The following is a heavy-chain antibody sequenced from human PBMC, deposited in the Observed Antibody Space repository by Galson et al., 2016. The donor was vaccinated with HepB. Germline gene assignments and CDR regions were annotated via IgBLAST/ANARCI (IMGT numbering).Heavy chain of an antibody. J-gene: IGHJ4*02. V-gene: IGHV3-23*01. CDR1: GFTFSSYD. Sequence: SLRLSCAGSGFTFSSYDMSFAMTWVRQAPGKGLEWVSSITAGSTTYYTDSVKGRFTVSRDNSKNTLFLQMNSLRAEDTAVYYCAKGSDPSGYYLSGHYFDYWGQGTLVAVSA. CDR3: AKGSDPSGYYLSGHYFDY. D-gene: IGHD3-3*01. CDR2: ITAGSTT.